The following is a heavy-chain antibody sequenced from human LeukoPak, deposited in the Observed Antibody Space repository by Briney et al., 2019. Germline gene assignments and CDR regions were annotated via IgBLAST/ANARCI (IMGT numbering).Heavy chain of an antibody. CDR2: ISSSSSYI. CDR3: ARDTAGVLRYFDWLNDGMDV. Sequence: GGSLRLSCAASGFTFSSYSVNWVRQAPGKGLEWVSSISSSSSYIYYADSVKGRFTISRDNAKNSLYLQMNSLRAEDTAVYYCARDTAGVLRYFDWLNDGMDVWGQGTTVTVSS. D-gene: IGHD3-9*01. J-gene: IGHJ6*02. V-gene: IGHV3-21*01. CDR1: GFTFSSYS.